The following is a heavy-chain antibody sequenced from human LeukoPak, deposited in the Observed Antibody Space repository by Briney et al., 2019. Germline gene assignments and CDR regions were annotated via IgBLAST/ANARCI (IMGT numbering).Heavy chain of an antibody. D-gene: IGHD3-10*01. CDR3: AREGFRDLAGYYYYYMDV. J-gene: IGHJ6*03. Sequence: PSETLSLTCTVSGGSISSYYWSWIRQPAGKGLEWIGRIYTSGSTNYNPSLKSRVTMSVDTSKNQFSLKLSSVTAAVTAVYYCAREGFRDLAGYYYYYMDVWGKGTTVTVSS. V-gene: IGHV4-4*07. CDR2: IYTSGST. CDR1: GGSISSYY.